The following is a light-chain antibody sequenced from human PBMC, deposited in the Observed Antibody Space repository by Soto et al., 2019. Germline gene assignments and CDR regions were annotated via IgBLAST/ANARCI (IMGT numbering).Light chain of an antibody. Sequence: DIQMTQSPSTLSASVGDRVTITCRASQIISSWLAWYQQKPGKAPQLLIYDASSLETGVPSRFSGSGSGTEFTLTISNLQPEDFATYYCQQYRTFGQGTKVDIK. J-gene: IGKJ1*01. CDR1: QIISSW. CDR3: QQYRT. V-gene: IGKV1-5*01. CDR2: DAS.